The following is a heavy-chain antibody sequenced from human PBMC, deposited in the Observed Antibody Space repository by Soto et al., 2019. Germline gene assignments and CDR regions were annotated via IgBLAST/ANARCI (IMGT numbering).Heavy chain of an antibody. CDR3: ARDRIGGNSGSEYLQH. CDR2: ISYDGSYK. V-gene: IGHV3-30-3*01. J-gene: IGHJ1*01. CDR1: GFTFNNYA. D-gene: IGHD2-21*02. Sequence: QVQLVESGGGVVQPGRSVRLSCVASGFTFNNYAMHWVRQAPGKGPEWVAIISYDGSYKYYVDSVKGRFTISRDNSKNTLYLQMDSLRGDDTAVYFCARDRIGGNSGSEYLQHWGQGTLVTVSS.